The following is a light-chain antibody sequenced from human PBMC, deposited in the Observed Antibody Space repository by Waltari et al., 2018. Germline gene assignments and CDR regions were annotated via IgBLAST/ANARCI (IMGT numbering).Light chain of an antibody. J-gene: IGLJ3*02. CDR2: DNN. Sequence: QSVLTQPPSVSAAPGHKVTISCSGSNSNIWSNYVSWYQQFPGSGPKLLIYDNNERPSGIPDRFSGSKSGTSATLDITGLETGDEADYFCASWDGSLRGGVFGGGTKVTVL. CDR3: ASWDGSLRGGV. V-gene: IGLV1-51*01. CDR1: NSNIWSNY.